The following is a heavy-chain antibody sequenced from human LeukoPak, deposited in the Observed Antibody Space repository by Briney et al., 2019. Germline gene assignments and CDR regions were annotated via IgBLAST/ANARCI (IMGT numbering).Heavy chain of an antibody. CDR2: LSFDGSDK. CDR1: GFTFSTYD. CDR3: ARDLSSQLLLFVY. V-gene: IGHV3-30-3*01. Sequence: GGSLRLSCTASGFTFSTYDMHWVRQAPGKGLEWVAGLSFDGSDKHFADSVKGRFTISRDNSNNTLYSHMNSLRPEDTGVYFCARDLSSQLLLFVYWGRGTLVTVSS. J-gene: IGHJ4*02. D-gene: IGHD2-15*01.